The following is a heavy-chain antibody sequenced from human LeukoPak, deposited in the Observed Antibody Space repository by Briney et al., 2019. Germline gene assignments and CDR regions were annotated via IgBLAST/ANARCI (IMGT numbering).Heavy chain of an antibody. CDR2: IYYSGST. Sequence: SETLSLTCTVSGGSISSYYWSWIRQPPGKGLEWIGYIYYSGSTNYNPSLKSRVTISVDTSKNQFSLKLSSVTAADTAVYYCARGREGNRRFLVGRKNTNWFDPWGQGTLVTVSS. J-gene: IGHJ5*02. D-gene: IGHD3-3*01. CDR1: GGSISSYY. V-gene: IGHV4-59*12. CDR3: ARGREGNRRFLVGRKNTNWFDP.